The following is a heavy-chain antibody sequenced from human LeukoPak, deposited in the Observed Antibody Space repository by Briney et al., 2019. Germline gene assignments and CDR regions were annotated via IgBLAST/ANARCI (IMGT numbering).Heavy chain of an antibody. Sequence: ASVKVSCKTSGYSFILYGISWVRQAPGQGPEWMGWISTSTGDTKYTQKFQGRVTLTTDTSTSTAYMELSSLRSDDTAVYYCARESRWDNFGYDYWGQGTLVTVSS. D-gene: IGHD1-20*01. CDR1: GYSFILYG. V-gene: IGHV1-18*01. CDR2: ISTSTGDT. J-gene: IGHJ4*02. CDR3: ARESRWDNFGYDY.